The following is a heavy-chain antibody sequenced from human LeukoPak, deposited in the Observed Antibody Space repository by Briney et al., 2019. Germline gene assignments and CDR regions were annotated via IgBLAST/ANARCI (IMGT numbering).Heavy chain of an antibody. D-gene: IGHD5-24*01. J-gene: IGHJ4*02. CDR1: GFTFDDYT. CDR3: AKDKRDGYNTYYFDY. CDR2: ISWDGGST. V-gene: IGHV3-43*01. Sequence: GGSLRLSCAASGFTFDDYTMHWVRQAPGKGLEWVSLISWDGGSTYYADSVKGRFTISRDNSKNSLYLQMNSLRTEDTALYYCAKDKRDGYNTYYFDYWGQGTLVTVSS.